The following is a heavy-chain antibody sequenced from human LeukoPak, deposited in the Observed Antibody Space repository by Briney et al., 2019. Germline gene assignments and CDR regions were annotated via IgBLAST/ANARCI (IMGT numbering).Heavy chain of an antibody. Sequence: ASVKVSCKPSGGTLHSYAMTWVQQAPGEGLEWMGKIIPLFGVTNYAQKFQGRVTFTADKSATTVYMEVSSLRSDDTAVYYCAREDYDEIPAEVGEDWFFDIWGRGTLVTVSS. D-gene: IGHD4-17*01. CDR2: IIPLFGVT. J-gene: IGHJ2*01. CDR3: AREDYDEIPAEVGEDWFFDI. CDR1: GGTLHSYA. V-gene: IGHV1-69*04.